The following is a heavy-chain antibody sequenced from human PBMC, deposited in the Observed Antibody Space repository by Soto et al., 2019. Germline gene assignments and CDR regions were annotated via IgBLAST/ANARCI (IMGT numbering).Heavy chain of an antibody. D-gene: IGHD1-26*01. J-gene: IGHJ5*02. CDR3: ARFPSGRDPNLFDP. CDR1: GYRFAYYW. CDR2: IYPDDSDT. Sequence: PQASLKVSCKASGYRFAYYWIGCVRQIPGKGLELMGIIYPDDSDTRYSPSFQGQVTISADKSITTAYLQWSSLKASDTAMYYCARFPSGRDPNLFDPWVQGTLVTVS. V-gene: IGHV5-51*01.